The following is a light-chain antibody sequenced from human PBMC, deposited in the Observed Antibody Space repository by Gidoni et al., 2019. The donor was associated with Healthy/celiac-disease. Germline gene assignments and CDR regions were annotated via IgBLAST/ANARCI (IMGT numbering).Light chain of an antibody. Sequence: IVMTQSPLSLPVTPGAPASISCRSSQSLLHSNGYNYLDWYLQKPGQSPHLLIYLGSNRASGVPDRFSGSGSGTDFTLKISRVEAEDVGVYYCMQALQTPPTFGQGTRLEIK. J-gene: IGKJ5*01. CDR3: MQALQTPPT. CDR2: LGS. CDR1: QSLLHSNGYNY. V-gene: IGKV2-28*01.